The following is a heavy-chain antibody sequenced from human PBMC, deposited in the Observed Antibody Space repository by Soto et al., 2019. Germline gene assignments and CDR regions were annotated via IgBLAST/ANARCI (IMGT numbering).Heavy chain of an antibody. Sequence: QVQLVESGGGVVQPGRSLRLSCAASGFTFSHYGIHWVRQAPGKWLEWLAVILYDGSNKHYADSVKGRFTVSRDNSKNTRYLQMNSLRAEDTAVYFCARYSGKYQGHIAYWGQGTRVTVSS. D-gene: IGHD1-26*01. CDR3: ARYSGKYQGHIAY. CDR1: GFTFSHYG. J-gene: IGHJ4*02. CDR2: ILYDGSNK. V-gene: IGHV3-30*03.